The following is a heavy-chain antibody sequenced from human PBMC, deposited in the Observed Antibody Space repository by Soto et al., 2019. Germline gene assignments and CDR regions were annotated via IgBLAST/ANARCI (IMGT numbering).Heavy chain of an antibody. CDR1: GYTFTGYY. CDR2: INPNSGGT. J-gene: IGHJ4*02. D-gene: IGHD5-18*01. CDR3: ARMDTAMVYDY. Sequence: VASVKVSCKASGYTFTGYYMHWVRQAPGQGLEWMGWINPNSGGTNYAQKFQGWVTMTRDTSISTAYMELSRLRSDDTAVYYCARMDTAMVYDYWGQGTLVTVSS. V-gene: IGHV1-2*04.